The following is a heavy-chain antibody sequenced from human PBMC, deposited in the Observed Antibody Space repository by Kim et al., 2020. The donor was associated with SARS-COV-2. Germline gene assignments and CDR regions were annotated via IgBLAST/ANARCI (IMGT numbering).Heavy chain of an antibody. V-gene: IGHV3-73*01. D-gene: IGHD3-10*01. Sequence: GGSLRLSCAASGFTFSGSAMHWVRQASGKGLEWVGRILNKANSYATAYGASVKGRFTISRDDSKNTAYLQMNSLKTEDTAVYYCIRSFGELGFDPWGQGTLVTVSS. J-gene: IGHJ5*02. CDR2: ILNKANSYAT. CDR3: IRSFGELGFDP. CDR1: GFTFSGSA.